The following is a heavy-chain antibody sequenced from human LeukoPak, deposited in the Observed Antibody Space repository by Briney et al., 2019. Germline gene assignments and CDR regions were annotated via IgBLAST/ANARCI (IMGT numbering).Heavy chain of an antibody. CDR3: ARHVYSSGRYERYYYYGMDV. CDR2: IYPGDSDT. Sequence: GESLKISCKGSGYSFTSYWIGWVRQMPGKGLEWMGIIYPGDSDTRYSPSFQGQVTISADKSISTAYLQWSSLKASDTAMYYCARHVYSSGRYERYYYYGMDVWGQGTTVTVSS. V-gene: IGHV5-51*01. CDR1: GYSFTSYW. D-gene: IGHD6-19*01. J-gene: IGHJ6*02.